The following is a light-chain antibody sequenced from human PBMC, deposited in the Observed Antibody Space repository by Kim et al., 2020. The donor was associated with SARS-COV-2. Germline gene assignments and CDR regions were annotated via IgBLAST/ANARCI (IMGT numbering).Light chain of an antibody. J-gene: IGKJ4*01. V-gene: IGKV4-1*01. CDR1: QSVLLRSNNKNC. CDR2: WAS. Sequence: GTINCKSRQSVLLRSNNKNCLACYMEKPGQPPKLLNYWASTRESGVPDRFSGSGSGKDFTLTISSLQAEDGAVYYCQQYYSTPLTFGGGTKVDIK. CDR3: QQYYSTPLT.